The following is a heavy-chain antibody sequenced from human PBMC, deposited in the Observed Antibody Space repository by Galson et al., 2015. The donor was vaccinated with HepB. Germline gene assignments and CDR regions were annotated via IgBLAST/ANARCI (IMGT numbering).Heavy chain of an antibody. V-gene: IGHV3-9*01. CDR2: ISWNSGSI. D-gene: IGHD2-2*01. Sequence: SLRLSCAASGFTFDDYAMHWVRHAPGKGLEWVSGISWNSGSIGYADSVKGRFTISRDNAKNSRYLQMNSLRAEDTALYYCAKSGCSSTSCYANWFDPWGQGTLVTVSS. CDR3: AKSGCSSTSCYANWFDP. J-gene: IGHJ5*02. CDR1: GFTFDDYA.